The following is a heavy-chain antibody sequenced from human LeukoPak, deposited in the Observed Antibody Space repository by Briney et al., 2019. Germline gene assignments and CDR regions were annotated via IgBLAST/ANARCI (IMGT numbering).Heavy chain of an antibody. CDR3: ASGIRSIAAR. Sequence: GGSLRLSCAASGFTFSCYGMHWVRQAPGKGLEWVAVIWYDGSNKYYADSVKGRFTISRDNSKNTLYLQMNSLRAEDTAVYYCASGIRSIAARWGQGTLVTVSS. J-gene: IGHJ4*02. D-gene: IGHD6-6*01. CDR2: IWYDGSNK. CDR1: GFTFSCYG. V-gene: IGHV3-33*01.